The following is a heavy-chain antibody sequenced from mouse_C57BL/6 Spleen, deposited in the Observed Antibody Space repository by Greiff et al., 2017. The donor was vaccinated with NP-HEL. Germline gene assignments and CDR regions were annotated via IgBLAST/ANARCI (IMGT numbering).Heavy chain of an antibody. CDR3: VRDIYYGSRWYFDV. D-gene: IGHD1-1*01. V-gene: IGHV10-3*01. J-gene: IGHJ1*03. Sequence: EVMLVESGGGLVQPKGSLKLSCAASGFTFNTYAMHWVRQAPGKGLEWVARIRSKSSNYATYYADSVKDRFTISRDDSQSMLYLQMNNLKTEDTAMYYCVRDIYYGSRWYFDVWGTGTTVTVSS. CDR1: GFTFNTYA. CDR2: IRSKSSNYAT.